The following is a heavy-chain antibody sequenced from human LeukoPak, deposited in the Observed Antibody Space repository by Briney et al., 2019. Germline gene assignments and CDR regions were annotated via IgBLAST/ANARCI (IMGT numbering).Heavy chain of an antibody. D-gene: IGHD6-13*01. CDR3: VRHVHGSGYLIDR. V-gene: IGHV4-39*01. Sequence: SVTVSLTCTASSGSIYSTHYHWRSIRQPPGRVLGRNGGSSYSENTYYNPSLKSRVTISVVTTKNKLSLKLTSVTAADSAVYFCVRHVHGSGYLIDRWSQGSLAT. CDR1: SGSIYSTHYH. CDR2: SSYSENT. J-gene: IGHJ4*02.